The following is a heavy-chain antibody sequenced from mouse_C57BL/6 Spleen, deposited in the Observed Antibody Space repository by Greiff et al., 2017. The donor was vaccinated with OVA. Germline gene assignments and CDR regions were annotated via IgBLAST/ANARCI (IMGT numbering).Heavy chain of an antibody. CDR1: GYTFTSYW. CDR2: IYPGSGST. J-gene: IGHJ2*01. Sequence: QVQLQQPGAELVQPGASVKMSCKASGYTFTSYWITWVKQRPGQGLEWIGDIYPGSGSTNYNEKFKSKATLTVDTSSSTAYMQLSSLTSEDSAVYYCERGGNYYGSSYVDYWGKGTTLTVSS. V-gene: IGHV1-55*01. CDR3: ERGGNYYGSSYVDY. D-gene: IGHD1-1*01.